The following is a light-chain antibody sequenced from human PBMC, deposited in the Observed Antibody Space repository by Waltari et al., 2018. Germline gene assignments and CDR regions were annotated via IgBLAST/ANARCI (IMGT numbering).Light chain of an antibody. CDR3: AAWDDSLNGPV. Sequence: QSVLTQPPSASGTPGQRVTIPCSGSSSNIGSNTVNCYQLLPGTAPKLLIYSNNQRPSGVPDRFSGSKSGTSASLAISGLQSEDEADYCCAAWDDSLNGPVFGGGTKLTVL. CDR1: SSNIGSNT. V-gene: IGLV1-44*01. CDR2: SNN. J-gene: IGLJ3*02.